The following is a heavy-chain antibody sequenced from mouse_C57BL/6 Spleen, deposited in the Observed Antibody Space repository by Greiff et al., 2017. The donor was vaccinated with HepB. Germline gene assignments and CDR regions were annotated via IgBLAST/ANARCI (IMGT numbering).Heavy chain of an antibody. V-gene: IGHV1-62-2*01. CDR2: FYPGSGSI. CDR1: GYTFTEYT. D-gene: IGHD2-4*01. J-gene: IGHJ3*01. CDR3: ARHEEDYASVAY. Sequence: QVHVKQSGAELVKPGASVKLSCKASGYTFTEYTIHWVKQRSGQGLEWIGWFYPGSGSIKYNEKFKDKATLTADKSSSTVYMELSRLTSEDSAVYFCARHEEDYASVAYWGQGTLVTVSA.